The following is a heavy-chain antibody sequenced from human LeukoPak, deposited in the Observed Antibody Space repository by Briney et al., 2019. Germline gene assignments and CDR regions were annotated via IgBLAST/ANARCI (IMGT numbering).Heavy chain of an antibody. V-gene: IGHV1-18*01. CDR2: ISSYNGNT. CDR3: AATRFSGSYFGPDAFDI. J-gene: IGHJ3*02. D-gene: IGHD1-26*01. CDR1: GYTFTSYG. Sequence: ASVTVSCKASGYTFTSYGISWVRQAPGQGLEWMGWISSYNGNTNYAQKLQGRVTMTTDTSTSTAYMELRSLRSDDTAVDYCAATRFSGSYFGPDAFDIWGQGTMVTVSS.